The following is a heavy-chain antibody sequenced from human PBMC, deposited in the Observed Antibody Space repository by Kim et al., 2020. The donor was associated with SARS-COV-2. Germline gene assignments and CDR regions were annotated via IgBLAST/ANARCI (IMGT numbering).Heavy chain of an antibody. J-gene: IGHJ4*02. CDR3: ARVQWGYFDWLFEPVGKGGFDY. D-gene: IGHD3-9*01. CDR1: GYSISSGYY. CDR2: IYHSGST. Sequence: SETLSLTCTVSGYSISSGYYWGWIRQPPGKGLEWIGSIYHSGSTYYNPSLKSRVTISVDTSKNQFSLKLSSVTAADTAVYYCARVQWGYFDWLFEPVGKGGFDYWGQGTLVTVSS. V-gene: IGHV4-38-2*02.